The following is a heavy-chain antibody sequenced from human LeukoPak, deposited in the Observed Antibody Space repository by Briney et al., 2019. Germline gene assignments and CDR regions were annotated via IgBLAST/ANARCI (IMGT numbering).Heavy chain of an antibody. J-gene: IGHJ5*02. CDR3: TRGHWGLQS. Sequence: PSEALSLTCTVSGASVTDYYWSWIRQSPGKGLEWISYIHHSGNSDYNPSLRSRVTTSLDTSKNQFSLNLISVTAADTAVYYCTRGHWGLQSWSQGTLVTVSS. D-gene: IGHD7-27*01. CDR2: IHHSGNS. V-gene: IGHV4-59*02. CDR1: GASVTDYY.